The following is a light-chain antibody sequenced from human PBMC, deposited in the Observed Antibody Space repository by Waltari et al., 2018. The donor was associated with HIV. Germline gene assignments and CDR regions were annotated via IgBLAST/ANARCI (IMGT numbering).Light chain of an antibody. CDR1: VLAKKY. Sequence: SYHLTQPPPVSVPPGQPAMITCSGAVLAKKYARWFQQKPGQAPVLVSYKDSERPSGIPERFSGSSLGTTVTLTISGAQVEDEADYYCYSAADNNLGVFGGGTKLTVL. V-gene: IGLV3-27*01. J-gene: IGLJ3*02. CDR3: YSAADNNLGV. CDR2: KDS.